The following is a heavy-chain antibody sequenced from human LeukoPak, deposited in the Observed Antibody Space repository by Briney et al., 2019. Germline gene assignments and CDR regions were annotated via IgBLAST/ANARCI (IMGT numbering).Heavy chain of an antibody. J-gene: IGHJ4*02. Sequence: ASVKVSCKASGYTFTSYYIYWVRQAPGQGLEWMGIINPSGGSTSYAQKFQGRVTMTRDTSTNTVYMELSSLRSEDTAVYYCARDGQPGAHYGLKSHGFDFWGQGTLVTVSS. V-gene: IGHV1-46*01. CDR3: ARDGQPGAHYGLKSHGFDF. D-gene: IGHD3-10*01. CDR2: INPSGGST. CDR1: GYTFTSYY.